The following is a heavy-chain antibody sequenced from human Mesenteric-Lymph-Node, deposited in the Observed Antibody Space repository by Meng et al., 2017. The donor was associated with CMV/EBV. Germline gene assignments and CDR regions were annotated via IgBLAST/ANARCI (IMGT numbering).Heavy chain of an antibody. Sequence: GSLRLSCAVHGGPFSGYYWSWIRQPPGKGLEWIGEIDRSGSTKYNPSLKSRVTISVDTSKNQFSLNLSSVTAADTAVYYCARETNRAPTRDFDYWGQGTLVTVSS. CDR2: IDRSGST. CDR1: GGPFSGYY. J-gene: IGHJ4*02. CDR3: ARETNRAPTRDFDY. V-gene: IGHV4-34*01.